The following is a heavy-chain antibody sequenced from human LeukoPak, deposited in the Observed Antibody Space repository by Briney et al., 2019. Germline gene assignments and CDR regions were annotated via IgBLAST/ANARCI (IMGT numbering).Heavy chain of an antibody. D-gene: IGHD3-16*01. CDR1: GYRFNAYW. V-gene: IGHV5-51*01. CDR3: AAALGIGYYSGVDV. J-gene: IGHJ6*02. Sequence: GESLKISCKGSGYRFNAYWIAWVRQMPGKGLEWMGIIYPDDSDTRYSPSFQGQVTISADKSVRTAYLQWSSLKASDTAMYYCAAALGIGYYSGVDVWGQGTTVTVSS. CDR2: IYPDDSDT.